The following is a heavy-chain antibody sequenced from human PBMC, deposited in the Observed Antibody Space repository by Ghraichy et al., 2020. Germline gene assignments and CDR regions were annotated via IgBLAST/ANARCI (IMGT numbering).Heavy chain of an antibody. CDR3: ARPSAAVRFYYYDGLDV. CDR2: ISSSSRTI. J-gene: IGHJ6*02. D-gene: IGHD4-23*01. CDR1: GFTFSGYS. Sequence: GGSLRLSCVGSGFTFSGYSLTWVRQSPGKGLEWVSHISSSSRTIFYADSVKGRFTISRDNARNSLYLQMNSLRNEDTAVYYCARPSAAVRFYYYDGLDVWGQGTTVTVSS. V-gene: IGHV3-48*02.